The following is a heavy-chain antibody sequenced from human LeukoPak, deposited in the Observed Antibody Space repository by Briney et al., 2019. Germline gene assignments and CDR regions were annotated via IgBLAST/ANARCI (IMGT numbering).Heavy chain of an antibody. CDR3: ASVDYYGSGSYDDAFDI. Sequence: SETLSLTCTVSGGSISSYYWSWIRQPPGKGLEWIGYIYYSGSTNYDPSLKSRVTISVDTSKNQFSLKLSSVTAADTAVYYCASVDYYGSGSYDDAFDIWGQGTMVTVSS. J-gene: IGHJ3*02. CDR1: GGSISSYY. V-gene: IGHV4-59*01. CDR2: IYYSGST. D-gene: IGHD3-10*01.